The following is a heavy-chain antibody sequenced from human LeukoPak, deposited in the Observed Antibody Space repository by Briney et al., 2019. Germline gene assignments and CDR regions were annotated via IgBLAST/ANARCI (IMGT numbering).Heavy chain of an antibody. CDR3: ARDGTYSSSSFDY. D-gene: IGHD6-6*01. V-gene: IGHV3-74*01. CDR1: AFALSTYT. J-gene: IGHJ4*02. CDR2: INSDGSST. Sequence: AGGSLRLSCAASAFALSTYTMEWVRLAPGKGLVWVSRINSDGSSTSYADSVKGRFTISRDNAKNTLYLQMNSLRAEDTAVYYCARDGTYSSSSFDYWGQGTLVTVSS.